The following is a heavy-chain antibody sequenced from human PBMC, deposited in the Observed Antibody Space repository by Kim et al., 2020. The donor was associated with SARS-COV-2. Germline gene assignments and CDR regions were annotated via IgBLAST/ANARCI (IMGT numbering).Heavy chain of an antibody. J-gene: IGHJ4*02. Sequence: THYADSARCRFTISRDNPKNALYLQMNSLRDEDTAVYYCAKYASGTYYNVWGQGTLVTVSS. V-gene: IGHV3-23*01. CDR3: AKYASGTYYNV. D-gene: IGHD3-10*01. CDR2: T.